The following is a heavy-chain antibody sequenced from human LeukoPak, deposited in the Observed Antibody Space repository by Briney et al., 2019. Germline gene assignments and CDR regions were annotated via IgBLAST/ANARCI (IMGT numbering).Heavy chain of an antibody. CDR2: ISSTSSTI. CDR3: ARATVGDY. CDR1: GFTFSTYW. D-gene: IGHD4-23*01. V-gene: IGHV3-48*02. Sequence: GGSLRLSCAASGFTFSTYWMSWVRQAPGKGLEWVSSISSTSSTIYYADSVKGRFTISRDNAKNSLYLQMNSLRDEDTAVYYCARATVGDYWGQGTLVTVSS. J-gene: IGHJ4*02.